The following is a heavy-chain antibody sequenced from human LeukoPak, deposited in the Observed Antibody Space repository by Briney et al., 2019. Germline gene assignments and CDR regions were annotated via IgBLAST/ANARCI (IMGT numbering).Heavy chain of an antibody. D-gene: IGHD3-10*01. Sequence: PGGSLRLSCAASGFTFSSYAMSWVRQAPGKGLEGVSAISGSGGSTYYADSVKGRFTISRDNSKNTLYLQMNSLRAEDTAVYYCAKDQRSMVRGVIDYWGQGTLVTVSS. J-gene: IGHJ4*02. CDR3: AKDQRSMVRGVIDY. CDR2: ISGSGGST. V-gene: IGHV3-23*01. CDR1: GFTFSSYA.